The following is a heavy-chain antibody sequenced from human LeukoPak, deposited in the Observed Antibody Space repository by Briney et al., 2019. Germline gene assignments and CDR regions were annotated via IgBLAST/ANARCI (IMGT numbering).Heavy chain of an antibody. Sequence: SETLSLTCTVSGGSISSSSYYWGWIRQPPGKGLEWIGSIYYSGSTYYNPSLKSRVTISVDTSKNQFSLKLSSVTAADTAVYYCAGWYYYDSSGYYYDYWGQGTLVTVSS. CDR1: GGSISSSSYY. D-gene: IGHD3-22*01. CDR3: AGWYYYDSSGYYYDY. CDR2: IYYSGST. J-gene: IGHJ4*02. V-gene: IGHV4-39*07.